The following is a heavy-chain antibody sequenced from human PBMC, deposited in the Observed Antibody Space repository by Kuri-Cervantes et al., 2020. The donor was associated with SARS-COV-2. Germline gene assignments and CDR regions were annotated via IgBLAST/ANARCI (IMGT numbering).Heavy chain of an antibody. V-gene: IGHV1-2*02. CDR3: AREISIFGVLRHSFDP. J-gene: IGHJ5*02. D-gene: IGHD3-3*01. CDR2: INPNSGST. Sequence: ASVKVSCKASGYTFFTAYYIHWMRQGPGQGLEWMGWINPNSGSTEYGQRFQGRVTMTTDTSITTAYMELSRLTSDGTALYYCAREISIFGVLRHSFDPWGQGTLVTVSS. CDR1: GYTFFTAYY.